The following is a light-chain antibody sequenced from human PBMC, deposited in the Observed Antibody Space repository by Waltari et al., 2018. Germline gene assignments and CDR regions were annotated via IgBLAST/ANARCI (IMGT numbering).Light chain of an antibody. J-gene: IGLJ3*02. V-gene: IGLV4-69*01. CDR3: QTGGHGTWV. Sequence: QLVVTQSPSASASLGASVKPTCTLSSGQSSNIIAWLQQQPEKGPRYLMKVNSDGSHSRGDEIPDRFSGASSGAERHLTISSLQAEDEADYYCQTGGHGTWVFGGGTKLTVL. CDR1: SGQSSNI. CDR2: VNSDGSH.